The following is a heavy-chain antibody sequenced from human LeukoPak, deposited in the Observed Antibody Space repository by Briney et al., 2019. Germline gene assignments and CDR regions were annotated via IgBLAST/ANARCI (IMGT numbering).Heavy chain of an antibody. D-gene: IGHD2-15*01. CDR3: ARTSGYCSGGSCYRWFDP. CDR1: GYTFTSYD. V-gene: IGHV1-8*01. Sequence: ASVKVSCKASGYTFTSYDINWVRQATGQGLEWMGWMNPNSGNTGYAQKFQGRVTMTRNTSISTAYMELSSLRSEDTAVYYSARTSGYCSGGSCYRWFDPWGQGTLVTVSS. CDR2: MNPNSGNT. J-gene: IGHJ5*02.